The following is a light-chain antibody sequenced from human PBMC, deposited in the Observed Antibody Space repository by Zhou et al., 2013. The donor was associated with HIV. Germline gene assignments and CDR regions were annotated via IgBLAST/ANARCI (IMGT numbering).Light chain of an antibody. CDR1: QSVSSN. V-gene: IGKV3-15*01. Sequence: EIVMTQSPATLSVSPGERATLSCRASQSVSSNLAWYQQKPGQAPRLLINGASTRATGIPARFSGSGSGTEFTLTISSTQSEDIAVYYCQHYNNWPPLTFGGGTKVEIK. J-gene: IGKJ4*01. CDR3: QHYNNWPPLT. CDR2: GAS.